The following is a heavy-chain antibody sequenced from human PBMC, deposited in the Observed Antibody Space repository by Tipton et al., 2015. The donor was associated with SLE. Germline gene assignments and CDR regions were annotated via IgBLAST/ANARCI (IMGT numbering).Heavy chain of an antibody. CDR3: ARQGTTRSPFDY. Sequence: TLSLTCTVSGGSISSTYYYWAWIRQPPGKGLEWTGSIYYDGSTYSNPSLKSRVTISVDTSKNQFSLKLSSVTAGDTAVYYCARQGTTRSPFDYWGQGTLVTVSS. CDR2: IYYDGST. J-gene: IGHJ4*02. CDR1: GGSISSTYYY. V-gene: IGHV4-39*07. D-gene: IGHD1-14*01.